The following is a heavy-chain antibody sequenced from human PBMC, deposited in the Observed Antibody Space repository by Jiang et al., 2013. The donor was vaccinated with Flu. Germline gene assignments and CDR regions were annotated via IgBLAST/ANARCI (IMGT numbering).Heavy chain of an antibody. V-gene: IGHV4-4*09. CDR2: IYSSGST. CDR1: GGSFSGYY. J-gene: IGHJ4*02. CDR3: VRLDN. D-gene: IGHD1-1*01. Sequence: LLKPSETLSLTCAVYGGSFSGYYWSWIRQPPGKGPEWIGNIYSSGSTEYNPSLKSRVTISVDTSKNLFSLKLSSMTAADTAVYYCVRLDNWGQGILVTVSS.